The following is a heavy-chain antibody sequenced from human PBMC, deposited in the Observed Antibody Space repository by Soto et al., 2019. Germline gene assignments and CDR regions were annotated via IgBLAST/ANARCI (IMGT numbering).Heavy chain of an antibody. CDR1: GFTVSSNY. CDR3: ARDFTMVRGYYYYYGMDV. V-gene: IGHV3-53*01. D-gene: IGHD3-10*01. J-gene: IGHJ6*02. Sequence: GGSLRLSCAASGFTVSSNYMSWVRQAPGKGLEWVSVIYSGGSTYYADSVKGRFTISRDNSKNTLYLQMNSLRAEDTAVYYCARDFTMVRGYYYYYGMDVWGQGTTVTVSS. CDR2: IYSGGST.